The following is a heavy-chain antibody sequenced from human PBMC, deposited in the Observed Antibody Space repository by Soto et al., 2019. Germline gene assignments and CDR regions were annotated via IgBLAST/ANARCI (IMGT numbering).Heavy chain of an antibody. V-gene: IGHV3-23*01. D-gene: IGHD1-20*01. J-gene: IGHJ5*02. CDR1: GFTFSGYA. Sequence: GGSLRLSCAASGFTFSGYAMSWVRQAPGKGLEWVSAISGSGGSTYYADSVKGRFTISRDNSKNTLYLQMNSLRAEDTAVYYCAKDDGISVAGYNWNDAPVFDVWGQGSLVTGSS. CDR2: ISGSGGST. CDR3: AKDDGISVAGYNWNDAPVFDV.